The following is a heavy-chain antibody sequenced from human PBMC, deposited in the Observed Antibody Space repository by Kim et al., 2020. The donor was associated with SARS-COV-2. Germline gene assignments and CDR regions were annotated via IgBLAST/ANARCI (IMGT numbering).Heavy chain of an antibody. CDR1: GFTFSSYE. CDR2: ISTSGNTI. CDR3: ARYCSSTSCYIGGRYYY. J-gene: IGHJ6*01. D-gene: IGHD2-2*02. Sequence: GGSLRLSFAASGFTFSSYEMNWVRQAPGKGLEWVSYISTSGNTIYYADSVQGRFTISRDNGKNSLYLQMNGLRAEDTALYYCARYCSSTSCYIGGRYYY. V-gene: IGHV3-48*03.